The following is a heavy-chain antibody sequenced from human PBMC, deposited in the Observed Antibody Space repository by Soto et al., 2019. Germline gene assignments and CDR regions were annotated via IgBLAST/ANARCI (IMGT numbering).Heavy chain of an antibody. J-gene: IGHJ6*02. V-gene: IGHV3-11*06. CDR3: ARDVYRYSSSSPEDV. CDR2: ISSSSRTT. Sequence: SGGSLSLSCAASGFTFSDYYMSGIRQAPGKGLEWVSYISSSSRTTKYGDSVKGRFTISRDNAKNSLFLQMNSLRGEDTAVYYCARDVYRYSSSSPEDVWGQGTTVTVSS. D-gene: IGHD6-6*01. CDR1: GFTFSDYY.